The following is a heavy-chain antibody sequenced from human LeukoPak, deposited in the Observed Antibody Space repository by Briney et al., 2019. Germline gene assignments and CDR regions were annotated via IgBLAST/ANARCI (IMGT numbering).Heavy chain of an antibody. Sequence: SETLSLTCTVSGGSISSGDYYWSWIRQPPGKGLEWIGYIYYSGSTYYNPSLKSRVTISADTSKNQFSLKLSSVTAADTAVYYCARQTYDNTYYFDYWGQGTLVTVSS. D-gene: IGHD3-22*01. CDR3: ARQTYDNTYYFDY. V-gene: IGHV4-30-4*01. J-gene: IGHJ4*02. CDR2: IYYSGST. CDR1: GGSISSGDYY.